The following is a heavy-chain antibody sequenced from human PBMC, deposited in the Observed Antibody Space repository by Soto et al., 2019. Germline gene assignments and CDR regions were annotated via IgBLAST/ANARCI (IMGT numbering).Heavy chain of an antibody. V-gene: IGHV5-51*01. CDR2: IYPDDSET. CDR1: GYSFTTYW. Sequence: GESLKISCKGSGYSFTTYWIGWVRQRPGEGLEWMGIIYPDDSETRYSPSFQGQVSISADKSIGTAYLQWSGLKASDTAMYYCARVFYFGSGSSAVWAHWGQGTPVTVSS. CDR3: ARVFYFGSGSSAVWAH. D-gene: IGHD3-10*01. J-gene: IGHJ4*02.